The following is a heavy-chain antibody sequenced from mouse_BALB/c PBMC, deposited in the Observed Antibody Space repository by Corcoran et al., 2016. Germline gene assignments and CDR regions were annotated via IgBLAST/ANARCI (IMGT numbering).Heavy chain of an antibody. CDR1: GYTFTSYV. J-gene: IGHJ3*01. Sequence: EVQLQQSRPELVKPGASVKLSCKAAGYTFTSYVMHWVKQKPGQGLEWIGYINPYNDGTKYNEKFKGKATLTSDKSSSTAYMEVSSLTSEDSAVYYCASRHDFLWLPYWGKGTLVPVSA. CDR2: INPYNDGT. CDR3: ASRHDFLWLPY. V-gene: IGHV1S136*01. D-gene: IGHD2-4*01.